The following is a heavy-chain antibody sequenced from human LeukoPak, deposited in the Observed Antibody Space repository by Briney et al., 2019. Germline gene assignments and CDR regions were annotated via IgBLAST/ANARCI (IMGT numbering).Heavy chain of an antibody. D-gene: IGHD7-27*01. V-gene: IGHV3-7*01. CDR3: ARDYVWGSFESDY. CDR2: IKQDGSEK. CDR1: GFTFSNYW. Sequence: GGSLRLSCAASGFTFSNYWMTWFRQTPGKGLEWVGNIKQDGSEKYYVDSVKGRFTISRDNAKNSLYLQMNSLRVEDTAIYYCARDYVWGSFESDYWGQGTLVTVSS. J-gene: IGHJ4*02.